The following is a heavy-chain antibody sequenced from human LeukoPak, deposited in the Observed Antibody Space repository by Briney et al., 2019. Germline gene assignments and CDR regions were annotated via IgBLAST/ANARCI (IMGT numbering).Heavy chain of an antibody. V-gene: IGHV3-7*01. CDR3: ASAAGWEFGY. CDR1: VSSGLTRW. D-gene: IGHD1-26*01. J-gene: IGHJ4*02. Sequence: RGSLRLSCVASVSSGLTRWMNWVRQAPGKGLEWVAIIKEDGSDKYYVDSVKGRFTISRDNAKNSVYLQMNSLRVEDTAVYYCASAAGWEFGYWGQGTLVTVSS. CDR2: IKEDGSDK.